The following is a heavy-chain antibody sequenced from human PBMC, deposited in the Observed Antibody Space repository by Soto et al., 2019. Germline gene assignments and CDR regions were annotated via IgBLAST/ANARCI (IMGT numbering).Heavy chain of an antibody. V-gene: IGHV1-69*14. CDR3: AIRTSVFGVVAMGGLDV. J-gene: IGHJ6*01. CDR2: IIPIFPTA. Sequence: QVQLVQSGAELKKPGSSVRVSCQASGGTFSSYSVNWVRQAPGQGLEWMGGIIPIFPTADHAQRFQGRVTXTXXKSTNTAYMELSSLRSDDTAGYYCAIRTSVFGVVAMGGLDVWGQGTTVTVSS. CDR1: GGTFSSYS. D-gene: IGHD3-3*01.